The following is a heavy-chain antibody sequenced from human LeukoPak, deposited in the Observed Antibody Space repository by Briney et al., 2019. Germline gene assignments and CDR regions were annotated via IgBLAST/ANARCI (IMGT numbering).Heavy chain of an antibody. CDR1: GYTLTNNY. D-gene: IGHD2-2*01. Sequence: PSVTVSCKASGYTLTNNYMHSVRQAPDQGLAWLGWINPNGGTNYVQKFQGSVTMTRDTSISTPYMGLNRLTSDDTAVYYCARDQDVVPGNAFAIWGQGTMVTVSS. J-gene: IGHJ3*02. CDR2: INPNGGT. V-gene: IGHV1-2*02. CDR3: ARDQDVVPGNAFAI.